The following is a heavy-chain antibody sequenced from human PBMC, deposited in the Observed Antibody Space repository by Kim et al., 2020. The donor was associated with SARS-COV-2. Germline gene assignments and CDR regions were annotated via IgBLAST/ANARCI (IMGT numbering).Heavy chain of an antibody. CDR2: ISSNGGST. Sequence: GGSLRLSCSASGFTFSSYAMHWVRQAPGKGLEYVSAISSNGGSTYYADSVKGRFTISRDNSKNTLYLQMSSLRAEDTAVYYCVKDSSSWPEYFQHWGQGTLVTVSS. J-gene: IGHJ1*01. CDR3: VKDSSSWPEYFQH. D-gene: IGHD6-13*01. CDR1: GFTFSSYA. V-gene: IGHV3-64D*09.